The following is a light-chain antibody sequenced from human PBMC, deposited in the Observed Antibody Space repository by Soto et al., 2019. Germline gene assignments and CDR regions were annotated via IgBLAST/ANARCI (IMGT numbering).Light chain of an antibody. J-gene: IGLJ1*01. V-gene: IGLV1-40*01. CDR2: GNS. CDR1: SSNIGAGYD. Sequence: QSVLTQPPSVSGAPGQRVTISCTGSSSNIGAGYDVHWYLQLPGTAPKVLIHGNSNRPSGVPDRFSGSKSGTSASLAITGLQAEDEADYYCQSYDSSLSGGVFGTGTKLTVL. CDR3: QSYDSSLSGGV.